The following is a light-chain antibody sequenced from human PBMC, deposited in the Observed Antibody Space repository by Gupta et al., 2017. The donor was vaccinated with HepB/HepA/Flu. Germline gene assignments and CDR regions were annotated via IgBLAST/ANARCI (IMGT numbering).Light chain of an antibody. J-gene: IGLJ1*01. V-gene: IGLV3-21*03. CDR1: NIGSKS. CDR2: DDR. CDR3: QVWDGDSDHYV. Sequence: SYVLTQPPSVSVAPGKTATITCGENNIGSKSVHWYQQEPGQAPVLVVYDDRDRPLGIPERFSGSNSGNTATLTISRVEAGDEADYYCQVWDGDSDHYVFGTGTKVTVL.